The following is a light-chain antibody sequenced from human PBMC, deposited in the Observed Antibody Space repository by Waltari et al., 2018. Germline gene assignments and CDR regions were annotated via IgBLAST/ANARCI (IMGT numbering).Light chain of an antibody. Sequence: DIVMTQSPDSLAVSLGERTPLNCKFSQALSYGSNARNLLALYQQKTGQPPKLLIYWASTRESAVPDRFSCGGAATDFTLTISSLQARDVAVYYGHQYFSAPCTLGQGTRLEIK. V-gene: IGKV4-1*01. CDR1: QALSYGSNARNL. CDR3: HQYFSAPCT. CDR2: WAS. J-gene: IGKJ2*02.